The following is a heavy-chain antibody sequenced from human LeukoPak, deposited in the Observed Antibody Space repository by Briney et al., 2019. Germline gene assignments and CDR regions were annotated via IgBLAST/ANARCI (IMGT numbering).Heavy chain of an antibody. Sequence: PGGSLRLSCAASGFTFSTYWMHWVRQAPGKGLVGVAQINSDESSRSYADSVKGRFTISRDNAKNTLYLQMINLRAEDTAVYYCGSLTVVAKDHWGQGTLVTVSS. CDR1: GFTFSTYW. V-gene: IGHV3-74*01. D-gene: IGHD3-22*01. CDR2: INSDESSR. CDR3: GSLTVVAKDH. J-gene: IGHJ4*02.